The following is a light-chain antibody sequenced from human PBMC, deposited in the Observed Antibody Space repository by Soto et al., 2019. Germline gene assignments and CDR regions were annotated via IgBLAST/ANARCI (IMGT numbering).Light chain of an antibody. V-gene: IGLV1-40*01. J-gene: IGLJ1*01. Sequence: QSVLTQPPSVSGAPGQRVTISCTGCSSNIGAGCEVHWYQHLPGKAPKLLIYGNTNRPSGVPDRFSGSKSGTSASLAITGLQAEDEADYYCQSYDSSLSASYVFGGGTKVTFL. CDR1: SSNIGAGCE. CDR3: QSYDSSLSASYV. CDR2: GNT.